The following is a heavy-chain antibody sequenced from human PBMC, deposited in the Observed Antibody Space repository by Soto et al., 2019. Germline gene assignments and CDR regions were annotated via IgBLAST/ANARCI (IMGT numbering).Heavy chain of an antibody. Sequence: QVQLQQWGAGLLKPSETLSLTCAVYGGSFSGYYWSWIRQPPGKGLEWIGENNHSGSTNYNPSLKSRVTISVDRSKNQFSLKLSSVTAADTAVYYCARGGRLVPAAQSTGWYFDLWGRGTLVTVSS. CDR1: GGSFSGYY. D-gene: IGHD2-2*01. CDR2: NNHSGST. CDR3: ARGGRLVPAAQSTGWYFDL. V-gene: IGHV4-34*01. J-gene: IGHJ2*01.